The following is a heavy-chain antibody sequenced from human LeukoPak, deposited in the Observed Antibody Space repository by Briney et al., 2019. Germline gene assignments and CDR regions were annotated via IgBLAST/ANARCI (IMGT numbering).Heavy chain of an antibody. Sequence: ASVKVSCKASGYTFTGYYMHWVRQAPGQGFEWMGWINPNDGGADYAQKFQGRVTMTRDTSISTVYVELSKLRSDDTAVYYCARRTAAMVNDYWGQGTLVIVSS. CDR1: GYTFTGYY. V-gene: IGHV1-2*02. D-gene: IGHD2-8*01. CDR2: INPNDGGA. J-gene: IGHJ4*02. CDR3: ARRTAAMVNDY.